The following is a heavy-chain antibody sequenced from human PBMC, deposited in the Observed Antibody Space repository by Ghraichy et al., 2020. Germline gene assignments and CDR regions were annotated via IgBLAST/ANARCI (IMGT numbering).Heavy chain of an antibody. CDR2: IYTSGST. J-gene: IGHJ6*02. CDR3: ARQGGALGSYYDFWSGYLGYYGMDV. V-gene: IGHV4-4*09. CDR1: GGSISSYY. Sequence: SETLSLTCTVSGGSISSYYWSWIRQPPGKGLEWIGYIYTSGSTNYNPSLKSRVTISVDTSKNQFSLKLSSVTAADTAVYYCARQGGALGSYYDFWSGYLGYYGMDVWGQGTTVTVSS. D-gene: IGHD3-3*01.